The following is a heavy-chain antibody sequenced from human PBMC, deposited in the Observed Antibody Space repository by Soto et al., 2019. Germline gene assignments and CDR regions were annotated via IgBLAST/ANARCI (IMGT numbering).Heavy chain of an antibody. D-gene: IGHD3-10*01. CDR1: GFAFGSYW. CDR3: ATCSSGSSTDY. V-gene: IGHV3-7*01. CDR2: INQDGSEA. J-gene: IGHJ4*02. Sequence: EMHLVESGGGLVQPGGSLRLSCAASGFAFGSYWMSWVRQAPGKGLEWVANINQDGSEAFYADSVKGRFTISRYNAKNSLYLQMKSLRVDDTAVYYCATCSSGSSTDYWGQGILVAVSS.